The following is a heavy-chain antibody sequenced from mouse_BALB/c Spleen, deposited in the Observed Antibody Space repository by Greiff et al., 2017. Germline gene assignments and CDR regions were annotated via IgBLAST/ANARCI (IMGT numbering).Heavy chain of an antibody. CDR2: IYPGSGNT. J-gene: IGHJ3*01. CDR3: ARSGGYGGTAWFAY. D-gene: IGHD1-1*01. CDR1: GYTFTDYY. Sequence: VQLQQSGAELARPGASVKLSCKASGYTFTDYYINWVKQRTGQGLEWIGEIYPGSGNTYYNEKFKGKATLTADKSSSTAYMQLSSLTSEDSAVYFCARSGGYGGTAWFAYWGQGTLVTVSA. V-gene: IGHV1-77*01.